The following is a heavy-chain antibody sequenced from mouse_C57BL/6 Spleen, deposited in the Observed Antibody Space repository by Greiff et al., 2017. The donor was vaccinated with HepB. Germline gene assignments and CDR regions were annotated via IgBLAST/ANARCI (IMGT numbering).Heavy chain of an antibody. CDR3: AKSFYYYGSSYWYFDV. CDR2: IWRGGST. J-gene: IGHJ1*03. D-gene: IGHD1-1*01. Sequence: QVHVKQSGPGLVQPSQSLSITCTVSGFSLTSYGVHWVRQSPGKGLEWLGVIWRGGSTDYNAAFMSRLSITKDNSKSQVFFKMNSLQADDTAIYYCAKSFYYYGSSYWYFDVWGTGTTVTVSS. CDR1: GFSLTSYG. V-gene: IGHV2-5*01.